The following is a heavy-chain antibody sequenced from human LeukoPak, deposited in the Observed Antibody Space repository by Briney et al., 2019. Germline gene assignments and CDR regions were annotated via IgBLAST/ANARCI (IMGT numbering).Heavy chain of an antibody. V-gene: IGHV4-39*01. CDR1: GGSISSSSYH. J-gene: IGHJ3*02. D-gene: IGHD1-26*01. CDR2: ISYSGSP. Sequence: SETLSLTCSVSGGSISSSSYHWGWIRQPPGKGLEWIGTISYSGSPYYNPSLKSRVTISVDTSKNQFSLKLSSVTAADTAVYYCARLRGSYGGDAFDIWGQGTMVTVSS. CDR3: ARLRGSYGGDAFDI.